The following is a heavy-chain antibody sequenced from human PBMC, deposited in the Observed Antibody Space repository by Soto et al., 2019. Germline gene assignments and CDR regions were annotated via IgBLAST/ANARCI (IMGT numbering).Heavy chain of an antibody. J-gene: IGHJ3*02. Sequence: GESLKISCKGSGYSFTSYWISWVRQMPGKGLEWMGRIDPSDSYTNYSPSSQGHVTISADKSISTAYLQWSSLKASDTAMYYCARHKQQLYAFDIWGQGTMVTVSS. V-gene: IGHV5-10-1*01. CDR3: ARHKQQLYAFDI. CDR2: IDPSDSYT. CDR1: GYSFTSYW. D-gene: IGHD6-13*01.